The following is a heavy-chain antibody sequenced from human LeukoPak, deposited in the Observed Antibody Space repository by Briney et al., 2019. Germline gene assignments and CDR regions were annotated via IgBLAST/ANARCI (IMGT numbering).Heavy chain of an antibody. J-gene: IGHJ6*03. CDR2: ISTYNGHT. V-gene: IGHV1-18*01. D-gene: IGHD2-15*01. CDR1: GYTFTSYG. CDR3: ARDRDRYCSGGSCYSSVYYYYMDV. Sequence: VASVKVSCKASGYTFTSYGISWLRQAPGQGLEWMGWISTYNGHTNYAQKLQGRVTMTTDTSTSTAYMELRNLRSDDTAVYYCARDRDRYCSGGSCYSSVYYYYMDVWGKGTTVTVSS.